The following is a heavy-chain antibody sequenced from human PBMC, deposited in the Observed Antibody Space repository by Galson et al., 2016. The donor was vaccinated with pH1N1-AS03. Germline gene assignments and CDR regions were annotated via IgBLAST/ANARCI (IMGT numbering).Heavy chain of an antibody. D-gene: IGHD3-10*01. V-gene: IGHV3-23*01. Sequence: SLRLSCATSGFTFTDFAVSWVRQAPGRGLEWVSATSSSGGSTYYAESVKGRFTISRDYSKNTVDLQMNSLRTEDTAVYYCAKMLRGITAVGFESWGQGILVIVSS. CDR3: AKMLRGITAVGFES. CDR1: GFTFTDFA. J-gene: IGHJ5*01. CDR2: TSSSGGST.